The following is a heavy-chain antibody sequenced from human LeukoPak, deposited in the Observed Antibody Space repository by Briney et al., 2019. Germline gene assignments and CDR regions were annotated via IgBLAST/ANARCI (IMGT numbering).Heavy chain of an antibody. CDR2: INHTGST. D-gene: IGHD6-19*01. J-gene: IGHJ1*01. Sequence: SETLSLTCAVYGGSFSGYWSWIRQPPGMGLEWIGEINHTGSTSYNPSLKSRVTISVDTSKNQFSLKLSSVTAADTAVYFCARRSHYSGWYVWGQGTLVTVSS. CDR3: ARRSHYSGWYV. CDR1: GGSFSGY. V-gene: IGHV4-34*01.